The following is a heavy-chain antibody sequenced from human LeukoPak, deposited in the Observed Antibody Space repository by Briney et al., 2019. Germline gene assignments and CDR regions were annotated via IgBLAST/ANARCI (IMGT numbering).Heavy chain of an antibody. CDR1: GFTFSSYA. D-gene: IGHD3-9*01. Sequence: GGSLSLSCAASGFTFSSYAMHWVRQAPGKGLEWVAVISYDGSNKYYADSVKGRFTISRDNSKNTLYLQMNSLRAEDTAVYYCARESGSYYDILPFDPWGQGTLVTVSS. J-gene: IGHJ5*02. CDR3: ARESGSYYDILPFDP. V-gene: IGHV3-30*04. CDR2: ISYDGSNK.